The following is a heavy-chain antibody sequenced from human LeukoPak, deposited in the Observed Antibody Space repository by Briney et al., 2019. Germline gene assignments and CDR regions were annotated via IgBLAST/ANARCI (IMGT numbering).Heavy chain of an antibody. CDR3: AKRGIVIRGILIIGFHKEAYY. V-gene: IGHV3-23*01. Sequence: PGGSLRLSCVVSGITVSNYAINWVRQAPGKGLEWVSGISGSAGGTEYADSVKGRFTISRDNSSNTVYLQMNSLRAEDTAVYFCAKRGIVIRGILIIGFHKEAYYWGQGILVTVSS. CDR1: GITVSNYA. D-gene: IGHD3-10*01. J-gene: IGHJ4*02. CDR2: ISGSAGGT.